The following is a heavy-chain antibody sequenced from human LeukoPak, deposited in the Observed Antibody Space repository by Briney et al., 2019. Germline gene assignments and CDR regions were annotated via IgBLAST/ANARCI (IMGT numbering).Heavy chain of an antibody. Sequence: GGSLRLSCAASGFTFSSYWMSWVRQAPGKGLEWVANIKQDGSEKYYVDSVKGRFTISRDNAKNSLYLQMNSLRAEDTAVYYCASGAYYDFWSGYDYWGQGTLVTVSS. CDR1: GFTFSSYW. V-gene: IGHV3-7*01. J-gene: IGHJ4*02. D-gene: IGHD3-3*01. CDR2: IKQDGSEK. CDR3: ASGAYYDFWSGYDY.